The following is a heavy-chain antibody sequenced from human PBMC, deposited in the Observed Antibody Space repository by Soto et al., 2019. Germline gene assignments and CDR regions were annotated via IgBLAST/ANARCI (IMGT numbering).Heavy chain of an antibody. V-gene: IGHV1-24*01. CDR1: GYILTLLC. CDR2: IDRDNGDT. CDR3: AAPGTSTRYCDD. J-gene: IGHJ4*01. Sequence: PVKVPCTASGYILTLLCINWVRQAPGQGLEWMGCIDRDNGDTIYAQKLQGRVTTTKDTSTETTYMELSSLRSEDTAVYYCAAPGTSTRYCDDWG.